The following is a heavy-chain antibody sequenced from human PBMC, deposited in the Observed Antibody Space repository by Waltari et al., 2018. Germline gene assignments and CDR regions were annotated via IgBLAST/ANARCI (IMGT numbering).Heavy chain of an antibody. J-gene: IGHJ4*02. CDR1: GFIVNNNS. CDR2: VYTGGST. CDR3: ASSTAQPWTKGGLDN. Sequence: DVQLVETGGGLIQPGGSLKLSCAASGFIVNNNSMSWVRQAPGKGLEWVSIVYTGGSTYYADFVKVRFTIARDSSKNTLYLQMNDLRAEDTAVYYCASSTAQPWTKGGLDNWGQGTLVIVSS. V-gene: IGHV3-53*02. D-gene: IGHD5-18*01.